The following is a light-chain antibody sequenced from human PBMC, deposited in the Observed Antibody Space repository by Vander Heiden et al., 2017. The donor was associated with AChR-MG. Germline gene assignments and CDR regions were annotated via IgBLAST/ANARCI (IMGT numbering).Light chain of an antibody. J-gene: IGKJ1*01. CDR2: GTS. V-gene: IGKV3-20*01. CDR3: QQYESSPRRT. Sequence: EIVLTQSPGTLSLSPGERATLSCRARQSVSSYIAWYQQKPGQAPRLLIYGTSTRATGIPDRFSGSGSGTDFTLTISRLEPEDFALYYCQQYESSPRRTFGQRTKVEIK. CDR1: QSVSSY.